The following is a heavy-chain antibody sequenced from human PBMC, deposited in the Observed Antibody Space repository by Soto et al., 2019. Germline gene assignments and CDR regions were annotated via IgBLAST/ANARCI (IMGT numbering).Heavy chain of an antibody. D-gene: IGHD2-21*02. Sequence: QVQLVESGGGVVQPGRSLRLSCAASGFTFSPYTMHWVRQTPGKGLEWVAVISNDGDDKDYADSVKGRFTVSRDNSKSTLYLQMSSLRAEDTALYYCARGGGFCGADCYKGGIDYWGQGTLATVSP. J-gene: IGHJ4*02. CDR3: ARGGGFCGADCYKGGIDY. V-gene: IGHV3-30-3*01. CDR2: ISNDGDDK. CDR1: GFTFSPYT.